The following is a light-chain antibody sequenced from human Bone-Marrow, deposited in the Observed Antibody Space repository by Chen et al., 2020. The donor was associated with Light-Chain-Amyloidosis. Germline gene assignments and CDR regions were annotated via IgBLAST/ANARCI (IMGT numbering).Light chain of an antibody. CDR3: QQDHDLPAIT. Sequence: DIQMTQSPSSLSASVGDRVTITCQASHDINNYLNWYQQKPGKPPKLLIFDASNLETGVPSRFSGSGSGTDFTFTIDSLQPEDFATYYCQQDHDLPAITFGQGTRLDIK. CDR1: HDINNY. V-gene: IGKV1-33*01. CDR2: DAS. J-gene: IGKJ5*01.